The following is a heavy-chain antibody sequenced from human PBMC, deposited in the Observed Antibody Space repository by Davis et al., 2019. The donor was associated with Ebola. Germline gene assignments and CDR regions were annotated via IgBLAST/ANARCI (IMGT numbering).Heavy chain of an antibody. V-gene: IGHV3-7*01. CDR2: IKQDGSEK. Sequence: GESLKISCAASGFTFTTYWMSWVRQAPGKGLEWVANIKQDGSEKYYVDSVKGRFTISRDNAKNSLYLQMNSLRVEDTAVYYCARDPANWGLGYGYWGLGTLVTVSS. CDR3: ARDPANWGLGYGY. J-gene: IGHJ4*02. D-gene: IGHD7-27*01. CDR1: GFTFTTYW.